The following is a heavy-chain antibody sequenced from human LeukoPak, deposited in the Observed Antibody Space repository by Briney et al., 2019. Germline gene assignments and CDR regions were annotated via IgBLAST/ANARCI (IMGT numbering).Heavy chain of an antibody. J-gene: IGHJ4*02. CDR3: ARTAKYYYGSETYYFFDY. D-gene: IGHD3-10*01. CDR1: GGSISSSSYY. CDR2: IYYRGST. V-gene: IGHV4-39*01. Sequence: SETLSLTCTVSGGSISSSSYYWGWIRQPPGKGLEWIGSIYYRGSTYYNPSLKSRVTMSLDTSKDQFSLKLSSVTAADTAVYYCARTAKYYYGSETYYFFDYWGQGTLVTVSS.